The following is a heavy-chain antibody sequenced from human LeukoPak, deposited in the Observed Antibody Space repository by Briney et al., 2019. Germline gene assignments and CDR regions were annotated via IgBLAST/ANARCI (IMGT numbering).Heavy chain of an antibody. CDR3: ARDTDGSLDY. CDR1: GFTFTNSW. Sequence: GGSLRLSCAASGFTFTNSWMAWVRQAPGKGLEWVANIKQDGSTKRYVDSLKGRFTISRDNPKNSLYPQMNSLRADDTAVYYCARDTDGSLDYWGQGILVTVAS. J-gene: IGHJ4*02. D-gene: IGHD1-26*01. V-gene: IGHV3-7*01. CDR2: IKQDGSTK.